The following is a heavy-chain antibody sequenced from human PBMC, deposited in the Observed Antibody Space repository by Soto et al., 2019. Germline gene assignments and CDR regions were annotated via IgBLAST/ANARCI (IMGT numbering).Heavy chain of an antibody. Sequence: QVQLQQSGPGLVRPSETLSLSCSVSGASVSSYYWSWVRQPPGKGLEWIGYIYYIGAYNYNPSPKSRGPLSVDTSQNQFSPELTSVTAADTAVYYCAPTPETRDWLDPWGQGTLVTVSS. V-gene: IGHV4-59*02. CDR2: IYYIGAY. J-gene: IGHJ5*02. D-gene: IGHD1-7*01. CDR1: GASVSSYY. CDR3: APTPETRDWLDP.